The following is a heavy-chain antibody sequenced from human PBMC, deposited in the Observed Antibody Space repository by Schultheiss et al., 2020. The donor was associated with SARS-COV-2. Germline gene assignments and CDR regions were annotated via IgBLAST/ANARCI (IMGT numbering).Heavy chain of an antibody. J-gene: IGHJ6*02. CDR2: IYYSGST. CDR1: GGSISSGDYY. V-gene: IGHV4-30-4*02. CDR3: ARDRYSSGLRYYYYGMDV. Sequence: SETLSLTCTVSGGSISSGDYYWSWIRQPPGKGLEWIGHIYYSGSTYYNPSLKSRVTISVDASKRQFSLKLSSVTAADTAVYYCARDRYSSGLRYYYYGMDVWGQGTTVTVSS. D-gene: IGHD6-19*01.